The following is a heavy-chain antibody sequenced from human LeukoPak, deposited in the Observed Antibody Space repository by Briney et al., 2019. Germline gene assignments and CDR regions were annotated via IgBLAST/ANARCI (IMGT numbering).Heavy chain of an antibody. V-gene: IGHV3-30-3*01. D-gene: IGHD3-22*01. Sequence: GGSLRLSCAASGFTFSSYAMHWVRQAPGKGLEWVAVISYDGSNKYYADSVKGRFTISRDDSKNTLYLQMNSLRAEDTAVYYRAKDYDSSGDYWGQGTLVTVSS. CDR3: AKDYDSSGDY. J-gene: IGHJ4*02. CDR2: ISYDGSNK. CDR1: GFTFSSYA.